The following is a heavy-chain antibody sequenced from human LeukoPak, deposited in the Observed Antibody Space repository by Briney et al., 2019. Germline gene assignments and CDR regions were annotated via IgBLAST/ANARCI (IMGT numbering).Heavy chain of an antibody. CDR1: GFTFSSYT. Sequence: PGGSLRLSCAASGFTFSSYTMSWVRQAPGKGLEWVTNIKQDGSQTYYIDSVKGRFTISRDNAKNSVYLQVNSLRVEDTAVYYCARDRDSSWYPYFEPWGQGTLVTVSS. D-gene: IGHD6-13*01. J-gene: IGHJ4*02. CDR3: ARDRDSSWYPYFEP. CDR2: IKQDGSQT. V-gene: IGHV3-7*01.